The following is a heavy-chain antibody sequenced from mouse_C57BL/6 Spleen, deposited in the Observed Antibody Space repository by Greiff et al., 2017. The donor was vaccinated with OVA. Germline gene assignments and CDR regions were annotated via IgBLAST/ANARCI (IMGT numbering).Heavy chain of an antibody. CDR1: GYAFSSSW. V-gene: IGHV1-82*01. Sequence: VQLQQSGPELVKPGASVKISCKASGYAFSSSWLNWVKQRPGKGLEWIGRIYPGDGDTNYNGKFKGKATLTADKSSSTAYMQLSSLTSEDSAVYFCARRGGWAMDYWGQGTSVTVSS. CDR3: ARRGGWAMDY. CDR2: IYPGDGDT. D-gene: IGHD1-1*02. J-gene: IGHJ4*01.